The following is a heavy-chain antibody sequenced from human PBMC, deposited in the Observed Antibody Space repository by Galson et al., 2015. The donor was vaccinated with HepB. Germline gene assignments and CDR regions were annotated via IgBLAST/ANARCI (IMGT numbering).Heavy chain of an antibody. CDR1: GFTFSGYA. J-gene: IGHJ4*02. Sequence: SLRLSCAASGFTFSGYAMTWVRQGPGKTLEWSSDITAGGESTSYADSVEGRFTISRDNSKNTLYLQMNSLGDDDTAVYYCAKDKIFGDGRLLCDYWGQGTLVAVSS. V-gene: IGHV3-23*01. CDR3: AKDKIFGDGRLLCDY. D-gene: IGHD4-17*01. CDR2: ITAGGEST.